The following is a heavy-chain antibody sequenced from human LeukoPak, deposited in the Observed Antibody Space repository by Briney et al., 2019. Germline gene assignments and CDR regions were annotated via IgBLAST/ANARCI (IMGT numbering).Heavy chain of an antibody. D-gene: IGHD6-13*01. J-gene: IGHJ4*02. CDR3: ATGSNSWYGNFDY. V-gene: IGHV1-2*02. CDR1: GYTFTGYY. Sequence: ASVKVSCKASGYTFTGYYMHWVRQAPGQGLEGMGWINPNSGGTNYAQKFRGRVTMTRDTSISTAYMELSRLRSDDTAVYYCATGSNSWYGNFDYWGQGTLVTVSS. CDR2: INPNSGGT.